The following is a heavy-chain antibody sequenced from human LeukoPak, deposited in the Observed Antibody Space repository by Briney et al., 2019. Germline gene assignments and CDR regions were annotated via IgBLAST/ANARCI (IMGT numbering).Heavy chain of an antibody. D-gene: IGHD6-19*01. CDR3: ARAVAGRIPYYYGMDV. V-gene: IGHV1-2*02. J-gene: IGHJ6*02. CDR1: GYTFTGYY. Sequence: ASVKVSCKASGYTFTGYYMHWVRQAPGQGLEWMGWINPNSGGTNYAQKFQGRVTMTRDTSISTAYMELSRLRSDDTAVYYCARAVAGRIPYYYGMDVWGQGTTVTVSS. CDR2: INPNSGGT.